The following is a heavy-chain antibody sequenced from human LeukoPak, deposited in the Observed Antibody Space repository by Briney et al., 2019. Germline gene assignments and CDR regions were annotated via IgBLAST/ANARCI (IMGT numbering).Heavy chain of an antibody. CDR2: IYHSGTT. CDR1: GGSISSGNW. CDR3: ARKISAAGSRWFDP. V-gene: IGHV4-4*02. Sequence: SETLSLTCAVSGGSISSGNWWSWVRQPPGKGLEWIGEIYHSGTTNYNPSLKSRVTISVDKSKNQFSLKLSSVAAADTAVYYCARKISAAGSRWFDPWGQGTLVTVSS. D-gene: IGHD6-13*01. J-gene: IGHJ5*02.